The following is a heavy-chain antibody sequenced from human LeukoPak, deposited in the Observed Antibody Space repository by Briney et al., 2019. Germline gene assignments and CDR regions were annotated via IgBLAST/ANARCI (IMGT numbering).Heavy chain of an antibody. CDR1: GFTFSSYW. CDR2: ITFSSSTI. J-gene: IGHJ4*02. D-gene: IGHD6-13*01. CDR3: ARTPYSSSWFGPYDY. Sequence: PGGSLRLSCAASGFTFSSYWMSWVRQAPGKGLEWVSYITFSSSTIYYADSVKGRFTISRDNAKNSLYLQMNSLRAEDTAMYYCARTPYSSSWFGPYDYWGQGTLVTVSS. V-gene: IGHV3-48*01.